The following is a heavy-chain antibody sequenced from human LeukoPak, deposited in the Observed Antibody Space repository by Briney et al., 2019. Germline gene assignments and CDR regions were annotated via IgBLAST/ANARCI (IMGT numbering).Heavy chain of an antibody. D-gene: IGHD6-25*01. CDR3: ARDAGWRLLDY. CDR1: GFTFSNSW. V-gene: IGHV3-7*01. J-gene: IGHJ4*02. Sequence: GGSLRLSCAASGFTFSNSWMTWVRQAPGKGLEWVASINPDGSNSYYLDSVKGRFTISRDNAESSLYLQMNNLRVENTAVYYCARDAGWRLLDYWGRGTQVTVSS. CDR2: INPDGSNS.